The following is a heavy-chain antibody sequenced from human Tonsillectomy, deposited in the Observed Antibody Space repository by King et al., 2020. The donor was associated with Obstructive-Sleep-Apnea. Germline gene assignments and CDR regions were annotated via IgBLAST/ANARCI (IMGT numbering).Heavy chain of an antibody. CDR1: GFTFSDYY. Sequence: VQLVESGGGLVKPGGSLRLSCAASGFTFSDYYMSWIRQAPGKGLEWVSYISGSGRTIYYAESVKGRFTISSANAKNSLYLQMNSLRAEDTAVYYCARDPLYSSSWYAAPVGGMDVWGQGTTVTVSS. D-gene: IGHD6-13*01. J-gene: IGHJ6*02. CDR2: ISGSGRTI. CDR3: ARDPLYSSSWYAAPVGGMDV. V-gene: IGHV3-11*01.